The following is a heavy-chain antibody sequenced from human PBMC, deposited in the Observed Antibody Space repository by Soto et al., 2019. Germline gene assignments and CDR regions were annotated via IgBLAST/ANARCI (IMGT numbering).Heavy chain of an antibody. CDR2: IYYRGSA. CDR3: ARDSAIYGMDV. J-gene: IGHJ6*02. Sequence: SETLSLTCTVSGGSMSPHYWTWIRQPPGKGLEWIGYIYYRGSANYNPSLKSRVTISIDTSKNQFSVKLSSVTAADTAIYYCARDSAIYGMDVWGQGTTVTV. D-gene: IGHD3-10*01. CDR1: GGSMSPHY. V-gene: IGHV4-59*11.